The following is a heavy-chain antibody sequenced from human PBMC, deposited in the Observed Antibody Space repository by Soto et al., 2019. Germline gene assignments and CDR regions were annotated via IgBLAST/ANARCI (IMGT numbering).Heavy chain of an antibody. CDR1: GFTFSSYG. CDR2: ISFDGSHK. J-gene: IGHJ4*02. V-gene: IGHV3-30*18. CDR3: AKVVSTVVVTMIDY. D-gene: IGHD2-21*02. Sequence: PGGSLRLSCAASGFTFSSYGMHWVRQAPGKGLEWVAVISFDGSHKYYTDSVKGRFTISRDNSKNTLYLQMNSLRAEDTAVYYCAKVVSTVVVTMIDYWGQGT.